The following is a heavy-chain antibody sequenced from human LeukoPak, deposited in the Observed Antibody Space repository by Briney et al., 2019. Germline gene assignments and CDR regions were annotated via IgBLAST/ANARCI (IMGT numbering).Heavy chain of an antibody. CDR1: GFTFDDYA. CDR2: ISWNSGSI. J-gene: IGHJ4*02. V-gene: IGHV3-9*01. CDR3: AKAGDYDILTGYQAYLDY. Sequence: PGRSLRLSCAASGFTFDDYAMHWVRQAPGKGLEWVSGISWNSGSIGYADSVKGRFTISRDNAKNSLYLQMNSLRAEDTALYYCAKAGDYDILTGYQAYLDYWGQGTLVTVSS. D-gene: IGHD3-9*01.